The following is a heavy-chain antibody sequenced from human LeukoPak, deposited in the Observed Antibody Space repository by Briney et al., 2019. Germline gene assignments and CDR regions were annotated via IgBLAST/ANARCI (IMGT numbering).Heavy chain of an antibody. Sequence: PGGSLRLSCAASGFTFSSYAMHWVRQAPGKGLEYVSGISNNGGSTFYANSLKGRFTISRDNSQNTLYLQMGSLRPEDMAVYYCARGDVMVVAATLNYWGQGTLVTVSS. CDR2: ISNNGGST. J-gene: IGHJ4*02. D-gene: IGHD2-15*01. V-gene: IGHV3-64*01. CDR1: GFTFSSYA. CDR3: ARGDVMVVAATLNY.